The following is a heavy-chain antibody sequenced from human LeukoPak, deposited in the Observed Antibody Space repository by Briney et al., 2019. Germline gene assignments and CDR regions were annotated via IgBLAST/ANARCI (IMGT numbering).Heavy chain of an antibody. CDR3: MLDVDV. D-gene: IGHD3-10*02. Sequence: GGSLRLSCVVSGFRVSSNYMTWVHQAPGKGLEWVSLIYNGGGTYYADSVKGRFTISRDNSKNTVYLQMKSLRAEDTAMYYCMLDVDVWGKGTTVTVSS. CDR1: GFRVSSNY. J-gene: IGHJ6*04. CDR2: IYNGGGT. V-gene: IGHV3-53*01.